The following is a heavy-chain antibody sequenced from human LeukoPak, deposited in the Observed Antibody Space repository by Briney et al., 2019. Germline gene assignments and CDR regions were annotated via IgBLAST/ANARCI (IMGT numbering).Heavy chain of an antibody. J-gene: IGHJ4*02. Sequence: GGSLRLSCAASGFTFSNAWMNWVRQASGKGLEWVGRIKSKSDGVTTDYAAPVKGRFTISRDDSKNTLYLQIDSLKTEDTAVYYCTTGATTSPQPFRYWGQGTLVTVSS. CDR2: IKSKSDGVTT. D-gene: IGHD4-11*01. CDR1: GFTFSNAW. CDR3: TTGATTSPQPFRY. V-gene: IGHV3-15*01.